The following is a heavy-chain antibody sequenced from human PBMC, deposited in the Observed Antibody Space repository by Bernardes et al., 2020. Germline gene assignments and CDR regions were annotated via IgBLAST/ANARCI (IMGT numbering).Heavy chain of an antibody. CDR2: IKQDGSEK. Sequence: GVLRLSCAASGFTFSSYWMSWVRQAPGKGLEWVANIKQDGSEKYYVDSVKGRFTISRDNAKNSLYLQMNSLRAEDTAVYYCARDLAFDFWSGYPYYYGMDVWGKGTTVTVSS. D-gene: IGHD3-3*01. J-gene: IGHJ6*04. V-gene: IGHV3-7*01. CDR3: ARDLAFDFWSGYPYYYGMDV. CDR1: GFTFSSYW.